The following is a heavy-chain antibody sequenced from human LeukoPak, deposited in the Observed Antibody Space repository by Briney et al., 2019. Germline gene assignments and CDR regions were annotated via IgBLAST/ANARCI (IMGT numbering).Heavy chain of an antibody. D-gene: IGHD4-17*01. J-gene: IGHJ4*02. Sequence: GRSLRLSCAAFGFTFSSYGMHWVRQAPGKGLEWVAVISYDGSKKYYAESVKGRFTISRDNSKNTLYLQMNSLRAEDTAVYSCAIGGYGDYVEAFDYWGQGTLVTVSS. CDR3: AIGGYGDYVEAFDY. V-gene: IGHV3-30*03. CDR2: ISYDGSKK. CDR1: GFTFSSYG.